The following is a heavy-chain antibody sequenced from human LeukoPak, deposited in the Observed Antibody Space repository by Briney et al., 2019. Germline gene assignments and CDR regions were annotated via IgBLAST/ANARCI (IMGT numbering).Heavy chain of an antibody. V-gene: IGHV4-38-2*02. D-gene: IGHD1-26*01. CDR1: GYSISSGYY. CDR3: ARDRAGPGRYSGSLYYFDY. Sequence: NPSETLSLTCTVSGYSISSGYYWGWIRQPPGKGLEWIGSIYHSGSTYYNPSLKSRVTISVDTSKNQFSLKLSSVTAADTAVYYCARDRAGPGRYSGSLYYFDYWGQGTLVTVSS. J-gene: IGHJ4*02. CDR2: IYHSGST.